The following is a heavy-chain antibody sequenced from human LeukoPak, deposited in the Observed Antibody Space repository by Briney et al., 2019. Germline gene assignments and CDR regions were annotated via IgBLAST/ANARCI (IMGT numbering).Heavy chain of an antibody. Sequence: GGSLRLSCAASGFTFSSYGMHWVRQAPGKGLEWVAFIRYDRNNKYYVDSVKGRFTIPRDNSKNTLFLQMNSLRAEDTAVYYCAKVGLNYYDSSGYIDYWGQGTLGTVSS. J-gene: IGHJ4*02. CDR1: GFTFSSYG. CDR3: AKVGLNYYDSSGYIDY. D-gene: IGHD3-22*01. CDR2: IRYDRNNK. V-gene: IGHV3-30*02.